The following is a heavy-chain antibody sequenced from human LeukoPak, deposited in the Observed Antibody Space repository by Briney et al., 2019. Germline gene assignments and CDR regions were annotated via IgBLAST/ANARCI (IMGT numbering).Heavy chain of an antibody. CDR1: GGSISSSSYY. CDR3: ARDALYLGKEMATKNGAFDI. D-gene: IGHD5-24*01. V-gene: IGHV4-39*07. CDR2: IYYSGST. Sequence: SETLSLTCTVSGGSISSSSYYWGWIRQPPGKGLEWVGSIYYSGSTYYNPSLKSRVTISVDTSKNQFSLKLSSVTAEDTAVYYCARDALYLGKEMATKNGAFDIWGQGQWSPSLQ. J-gene: IGHJ3*02.